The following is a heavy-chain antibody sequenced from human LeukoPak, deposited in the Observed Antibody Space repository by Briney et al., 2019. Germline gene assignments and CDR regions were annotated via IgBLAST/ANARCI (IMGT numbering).Heavy chain of an antibody. V-gene: IGHV1-69*04. J-gene: IGHJ4*02. CDR2: IIPILGIA. D-gene: IGHD1-1*01. CDR3: ARDTRTRPDFDY. Sequence: SVKVSCKASGGTFSSYAISWVRQAPGQGLEWMGRIIPILGIANYAQKFQGRVTITADKSTSTAYMELSSLRSEDTAVYYCARDTRTRPDFDYWGQGTLVTVSS. CDR1: GGTFSSYA.